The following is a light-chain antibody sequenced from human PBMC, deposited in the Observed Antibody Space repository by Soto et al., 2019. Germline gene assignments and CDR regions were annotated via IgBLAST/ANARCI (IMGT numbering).Light chain of an antibody. CDR3: AAWADSLNGWV. J-gene: IGLJ3*02. V-gene: IGLV1-44*01. CDR1: SSNIGSNT. CDR2: SND. Sequence: QSVLTQPPSASGTPGQRVIISCSGSSSNIGSNTVNWYQQLPGTAPKLLIYSNDQRPSGVPDRFSASKSGTAASLAISGLQSEVEADYYCAAWADSLNGWVYGGGTKLTVL.